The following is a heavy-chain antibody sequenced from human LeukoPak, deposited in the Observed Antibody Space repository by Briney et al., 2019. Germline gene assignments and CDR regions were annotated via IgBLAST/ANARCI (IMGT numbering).Heavy chain of an antibody. CDR2: IKQDGSEK. D-gene: IGHD6-19*01. Sequence: TGGSLRLSCAASGFTFSSYWMSWVRQAPGKGLEWVANIKQDGSEKYYVDSVKGRFTISRDNAKNSLYLQMNSLRAEDTAVYYCARTYSSGSYYFDYWGQGTLVTVSS. CDR3: ARTYSSGSYYFDY. V-gene: IGHV3-7*05. J-gene: IGHJ4*02. CDR1: GFTFSSYW.